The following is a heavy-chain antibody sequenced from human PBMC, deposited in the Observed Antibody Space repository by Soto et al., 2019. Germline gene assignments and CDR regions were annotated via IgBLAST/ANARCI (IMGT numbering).Heavy chain of an antibody. J-gene: IGHJ3*01. CDR2: ITWNSVSK. V-gene: IGHV3-9*01. CDR1: GFTFDHYA. D-gene: IGHD2-2*01. Sequence: EGQLVESGGVLVQPGKSLRLSCVASGFTFDHYAMHWVRQAPGKGLEWVAGITWNSVSKDFGNSVKGRFSISRDNAQNSLQRQMNSLGPEDKAFYYCARDSEQVRPVAILRASFDLWGQGTLVTVSS. CDR3: ARDSEQVRPVAILRASFDL.